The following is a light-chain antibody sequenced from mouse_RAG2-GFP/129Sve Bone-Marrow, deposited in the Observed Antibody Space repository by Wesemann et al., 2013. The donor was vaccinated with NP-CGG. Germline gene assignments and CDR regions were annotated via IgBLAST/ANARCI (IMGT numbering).Light chain of an antibody. CDR2: NAK. J-gene: IGKJ1*01. Sequence: DIQMTQSPASLSASVGETVTITCRASENIYSYLAWYQQKQGKSPQLLVYNAKTLAEGVPSRFSGSGSGTDYSLTISNLEQEDIATYFCQQGNTLPWTFGGGTKLEIK. CDR3: QQGNTLPWT. V-gene: IGKV12-44*01. CDR1: ENIYSY.